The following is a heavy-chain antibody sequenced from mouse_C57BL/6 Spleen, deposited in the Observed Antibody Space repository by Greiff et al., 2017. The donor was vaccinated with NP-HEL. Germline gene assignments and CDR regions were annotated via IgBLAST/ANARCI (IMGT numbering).Heavy chain of an antibody. J-gene: IGHJ2*01. Sequence: EVKLMESGGGLVKPGGSLKLSCAASGFTFSSYAMSWVRQTPEKRLEWVATISDGGSYTYYPDNVKGRFTISRDNAKNNLYLQMSHLKSEDTAMYYCAREGDYDPGYYFDYWGQGTTLTVSS. CDR1: GFTFSSYA. CDR2: ISDGGSYT. CDR3: AREGDYDPGYYFDY. D-gene: IGHD2-4*01. V-gene: IGHV5-4*01.